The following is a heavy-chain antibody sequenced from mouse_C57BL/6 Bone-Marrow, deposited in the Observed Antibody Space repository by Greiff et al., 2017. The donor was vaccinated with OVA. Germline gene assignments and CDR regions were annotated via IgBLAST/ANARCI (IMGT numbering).Heavy chain of an antibody. CDR3: TTKKLGTFYAMDY. V-gene: IGHV14-4*01. Sequence: EVQLQQSGAELVRPGASVKLSCTASGFNIKDDYMHWVKQRPEQGLEWIGWIDPENGDTEYASKFQGKATITADTSSNTAYLQLSSLTSEDTAVYYCTTKKLGTFYAMDYWGQGTSVTVSS. CDR1: GFNIKDDY. J-gene: IGHJ4*01. CDR2: IDPENGDT. D-gene: IGHD3-1*01.